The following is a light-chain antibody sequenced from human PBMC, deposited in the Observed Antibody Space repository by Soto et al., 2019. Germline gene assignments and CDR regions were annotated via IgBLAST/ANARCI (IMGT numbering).Light chain of an antibody. CDR1: SSNIGAGYD. Sequence: QSVLTQPPSVSGAPGQRVTISCTGSSSNIGAGYDVHWYQRLPGTAPKLLIYGNTNRPSGVPDRFSGSKSDTSASLVITGLQAEDEADYYCQSYDSSLITYVFGTGTKSPS. CDR2: GNT. J-gene: IGLJ1*01. V-gene: IGLV1-40*01. CDR3: QSYDSSLITYV.